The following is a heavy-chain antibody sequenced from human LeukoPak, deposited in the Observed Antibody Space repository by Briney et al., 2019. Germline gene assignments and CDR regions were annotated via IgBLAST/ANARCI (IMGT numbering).Heavy chain of an antibody. Sequence: SETLSLTCAVSGGSISSSSYYWGWIRQPPGKGLEWIGSIYYSGSTYYNPSLKSRVTISVDTSKNQFSLKLSSVTAADTAVYYCARRPVTTKGTNWFDPWGQGTLVTVSS. CDR2: IYYSGST. CDR1: GGSISSSSYY. V-gene: IGHV4-39*01. CDR3: ARRPVTTKGTNWFDP. D-gene: IGHD4-17*01. J-gene: IGHJ5*02.